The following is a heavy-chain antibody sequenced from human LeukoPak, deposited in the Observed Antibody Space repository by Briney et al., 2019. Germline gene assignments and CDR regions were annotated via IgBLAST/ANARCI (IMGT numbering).Heavy chain of an antibody. Sequence: EASVKVSCKASGYTFTGYYMHWVRQAPGQGLEWMGWINPNSGGTNYAQKFQGRVTMTRDTSTSTVYMELSSLRSEDTAVYYCARELVTMVRGVITPGTQNDYWGQGTLVTVSS. CDR2: INPNSGGT. D-gene: IGHD3-10*01. CDR1: GYTFTGYY. J-gene: IGHJ4*02. V-gene: IGHV1-2*02. CDR3: ARELVTMVRGVITPGTQNDY.